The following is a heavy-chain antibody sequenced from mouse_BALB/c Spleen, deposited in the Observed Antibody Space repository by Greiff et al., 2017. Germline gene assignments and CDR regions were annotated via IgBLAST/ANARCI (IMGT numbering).Heavy chain of an antibody. J-gene: IGHJ4*01. CDR3: ARVPSSTMITTKAMDY. CDR2: IWGDGST. D-gene: IGHD2-4*01. Sequence: QVQLQQSGPGLVAPSQSLSITCTVSGFSLTGYGVNWVRQPPGKGLEWLGMIWGDGSTDYNSALKSRLSISKDNSKSQVFLKMNSLQTDDTARYYCARVPSSTMITTKAMDYWGQGTSVTVSS. CDR1: GFSLTGYG. V-gene: IGHV2-6-7*01.